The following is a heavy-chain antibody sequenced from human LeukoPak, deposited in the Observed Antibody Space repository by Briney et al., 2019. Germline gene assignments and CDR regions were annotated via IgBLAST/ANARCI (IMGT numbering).Heavy chain of an antibody. J-gene: IGHJ4*02. CDR3: AKDIAAAASGGFDS. D-gene: IGHD6-13*01. CDR1: GFTFDDYA. Sequence: PGGSLRLSCAASGFTFDDYAMHWVRQAPGKGLEWVSGISWSSGSIGYADSVKGRFTISRDNAENSLYLQMNSLRSEDMALYFCAKDIAAAASGGFDSWGQGTLDTVSS. V-gene: IGHV3-9*03. CDR2: ISWSSGSI.